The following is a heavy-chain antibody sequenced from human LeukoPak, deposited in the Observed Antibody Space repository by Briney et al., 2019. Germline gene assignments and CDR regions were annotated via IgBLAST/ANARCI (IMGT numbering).Heavy chain of an antibody. D-gene: IGHD1-26*01. V-gene: IGHV1-2*02. CDR3: ARATDYYYYMDV. CDR2: INPNSGGT. J-gene: IGHJ6*03. CDR1: GYTFTGYY. Sequence: ASVKVSCKASGYTFTGYYMHWVRQAPGQGLEWMGWINPNSGGTNYAQKFQGRVTMTRDTSISTAYMELSRLRSDDTAVYYCARATDYYYYMDVWGKGTTVTVSS.